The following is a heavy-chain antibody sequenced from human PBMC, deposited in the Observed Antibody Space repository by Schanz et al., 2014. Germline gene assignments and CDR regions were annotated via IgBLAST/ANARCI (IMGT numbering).Heavy chain of an antibody. Sequence: QVQLVQSGAEVKKPGASVKVSCEASGYTFTSYYIHWFRQAPGQGLEWMGLINPSVGNTNYAQKFRGRLTVTRDTSTSTVNMELSSLRSEDTAVYYCARDGEAAAGCDYWGQGTLVTVSS. CDR2: INPSVGNT. CDR3: ARDGEAAAGCDY. CDR1: GYTFTSYY. V-gene: IGHV1-46*03. J-gene: IGHJ4*02. D-gene: IGHD6-13*01.